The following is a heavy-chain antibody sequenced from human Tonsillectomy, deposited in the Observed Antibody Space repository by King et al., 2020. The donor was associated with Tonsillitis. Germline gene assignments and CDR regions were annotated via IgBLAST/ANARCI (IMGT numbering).Heavy chain of an antibody. CDR1: GYTFTGYY. CDR2: INHNSVGT. J-gene: IGHJ5*02. D-gene: IGHD2-2*01. CDR3: ARDPNVVPHNWFDP. V-gene: IGHV1-2*02. Sequence: VQLVESGAEVKKPGASVKVSCKASGYTFTGYYMHWVRQAPGQGLEWMVWINHNSVGTNYAQKFQGRVTMTRDSSISTAYMDMSRLSSDDTAVYYCARDPNVVPHNWFDPWGQGTLVTVSS.